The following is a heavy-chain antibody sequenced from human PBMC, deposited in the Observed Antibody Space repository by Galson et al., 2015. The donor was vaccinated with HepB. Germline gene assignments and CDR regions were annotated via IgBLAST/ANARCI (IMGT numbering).Heavy chain of an antibody. Sequence: LRLSCAASGFTFSSYSMNWVRQAPGKGLEWVSSISSSSSYIYYADSVKGRFTISRDNAKNSLYLQMNSLRAEDTAVYYCAGPKTSGYSSGWYYYWGQGTLVTVSS. J-gene: IGHJ4*02. D-gene: IGHD6-19*01. CDR3: AGPKTSGYSSGWYYY. CDR1: GFTFSSYS. V-gene: IGHV3-21*01. CDR2: ISSSSSYI.